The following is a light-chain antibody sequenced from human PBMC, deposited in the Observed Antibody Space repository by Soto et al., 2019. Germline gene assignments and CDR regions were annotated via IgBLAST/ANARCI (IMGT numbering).Light chain of an antibody. Sequence: IVLTQSPGTLSLSPGERATLSCRASQSVSSSYLAWYQQKPGQAPRLLIRGASSRATGIPDRFSGSGSGKDFTLTISRLEPEDFAVYYCQQYARSPITFGQGTRLEIK. CDR1: QSVSSSY. V-gene: IGKV3-20*01. J-gene: IGKJ5*01. CDR2: GAS. CDR3: QQYARSPIT.